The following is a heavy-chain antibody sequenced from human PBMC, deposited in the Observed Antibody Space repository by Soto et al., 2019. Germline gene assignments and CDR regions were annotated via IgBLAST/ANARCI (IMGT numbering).Heavy chain of an antibody. V-gene: IGHV4-61*01. CDR1: GGSVSSGSYY. J-gene: IGHJ4*02. CDR2: IYYSGST. D-gene: IGHD6-6*01. Sequence: PSETLSLTCTVSGGSVSSGSYYWSWIRQPPGKGLEWIGYIYYSGSTNYNPSLKSRVTISVDTSKNQFSLKLSSVTAADTAVYYCARVSRFIAARPHFDYWGQGTLVTVSS. CDR3: ARVSRFIAARPHFDY.